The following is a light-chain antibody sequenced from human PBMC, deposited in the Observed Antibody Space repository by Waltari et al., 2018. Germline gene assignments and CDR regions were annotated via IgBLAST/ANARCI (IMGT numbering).Light chain of an antibody. J-gene: IGLJ3*02. Sequence: SYELTQPPSVSLSPGQTARITCSGDALSKKYAYWYQQKSGQAPVLVIYEDIKRPTGIPERFSGSSSGTTATLTISGAHVDDEADYYCYSTDFSGHDRVFGGGTKLTIL. CDR3: YSTDFSGHDRV. V-gene: IGLV3-10*01. CDR2: EDI. CDR1: ALSKKY.